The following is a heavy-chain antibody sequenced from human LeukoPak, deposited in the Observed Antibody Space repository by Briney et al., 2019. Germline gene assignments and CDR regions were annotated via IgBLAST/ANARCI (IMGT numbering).Heavy chain of an antibody. V-gene: IGHV3-23*01. CDR3: AKGVWKLEQYLPPDY. CDR2: ISGSGGST. CDR1: GFTFSSYA. Sequence: AGGSLRLSCAASGFTFSSYAMSWVRQAPGKGLEWVSAISGSGGSTYYADSVKGRFTISRDNSKNTLYLQMNSLRAEDTAVYYCAKGVWKLEQYLPPDYWGQGTLVTVSS. J-gene: IGHJ4*02. D-gene: IGHD2-2*03.